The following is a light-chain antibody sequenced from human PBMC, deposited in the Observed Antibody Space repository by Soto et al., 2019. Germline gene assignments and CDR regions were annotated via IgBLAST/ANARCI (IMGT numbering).Light chain of an antibody. Sequence: DIQMTQSPSMVSASVGDRVTITCRASQSIRSWLAWYQVKPGKAPKLLIYKASTLDSGVPSRFSGSGSGTAITFTIRDLQADVLFIYYCQIYFNLVVSFGLGTKVEIK. V-gene: IGKV1-5*03. J-gene: IGKJ3*01. CDR3: QIYFNLVVS. CDR2: KAS. CDR1: QSIRSW.